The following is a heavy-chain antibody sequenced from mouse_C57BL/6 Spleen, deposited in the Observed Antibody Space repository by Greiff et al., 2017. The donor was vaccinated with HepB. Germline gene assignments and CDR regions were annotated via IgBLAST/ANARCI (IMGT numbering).Heavy chain of an antibody. V-gene: IGHV5-17*01. CDR3: AWWVYGNYGPFAY. CDR1: GFTFSDYG. J-gene: IGHJ2*01. Sequence: EVQLVESGGGLVKPGGSLKLSCAASGFTFSDYGMHWVRQAPEKGLEWVAYISSGSSTIYYADTVKGRFTISRDNAKNTLFLQMTSLRSEDTAMYYGAWWVYGNYGPFAYWGQGTTLTVSS. D-gene: IGHD2-1*01. CDR2: ISSGSSTI.